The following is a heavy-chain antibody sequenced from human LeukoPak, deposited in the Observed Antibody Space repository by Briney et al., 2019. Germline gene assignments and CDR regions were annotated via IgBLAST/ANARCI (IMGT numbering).Heavy chain of an antibody. D-gene: IGHD2-15*01. CDR1: GGTFSSYA. CDR3: ARSGGRDYGMDV. J-gene: IGHJ6*02. V-gene: IGHV1-69*13. CDR2: IIPIFGTA. Sequence: VASVTVSCKASGGTFSSYAISWVRQAPGQGLEWMGGIIPIFGTANYAQKFQGRVTITADESTSTAYMELSSLRSEDTAVYYCARSGGRDYGMDVWGQGTTVTVSS.